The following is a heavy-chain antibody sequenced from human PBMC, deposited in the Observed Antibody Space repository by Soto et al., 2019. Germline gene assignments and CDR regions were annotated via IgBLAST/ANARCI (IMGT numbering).Heavy chain of an antibody. D-gene: IGHD2-21*02. CDR1: GGSITSGGDY. CDR2: ISFSGST. CDR3: ARNYCGGDCYSPFVYWYFDL. V-gene: IGHV4-31*03. J-gene: IGHJ2*01. Sequence: SETLSLTCTVSGGSITSGGDYWSWIRQHPGKGLQWIGYISFSGSTFYNPSLKSRVTISAISVDTSKNQFSLKLSSVTAADTAVYYCARNYCGGDCYSPFVYWYFDLWGRGTLVTVSS.